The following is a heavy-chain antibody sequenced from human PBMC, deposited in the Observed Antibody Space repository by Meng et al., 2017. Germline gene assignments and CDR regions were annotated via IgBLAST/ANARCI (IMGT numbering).Heavy chain of an antibody. J-gene: IGHJ6*02. Sequence: SETLSLTCTVSGGSISSSYWSWIRQPAGKGLEWIGRIYTSGSTNYNPSLKSRVTMSVDTSKNQFSLKLSSVTAADTAVYYCARDLQLWSNIYYYYYYGVDVWGQGTTVTVSS. CDR3: ARDLQLWSNIYYYYYYGVDV. CDR1: GGSISSSY. V-gene: IGHV4-4*07. D-gene: IGHD5-18*01. CDR2: IYTSGST.